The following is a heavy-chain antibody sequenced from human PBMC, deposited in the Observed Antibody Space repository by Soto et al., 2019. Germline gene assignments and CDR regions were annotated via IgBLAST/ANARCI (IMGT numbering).Heavy chain of an antibody. D-gene: IGHD6-13*01. J-gene: IGHJ5*02. CDR1: GYSISSGYY. V-gene: IGHV4-38-2*01. CDR3: ARVDNIVAVKWFDP. CDR2: VHYSGST. Sequence: SETLSLTCAVSGYSISSGYYWGWIRQPPGKGQEWIGSVHYSGSTYYNPSLKSRVTISIDTSKNQISLKLTSVTAADTAVYYCARVDNIVAVKWFDPWGQGILVTVSS.